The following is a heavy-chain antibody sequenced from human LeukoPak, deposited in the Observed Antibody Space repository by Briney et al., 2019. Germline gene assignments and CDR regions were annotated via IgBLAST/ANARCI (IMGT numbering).Heavy chain of an antibody. Sequence: SETLSLTCTVSGGSISSGGYYWSWIRQPPGKGLEWIGYIYYSGSTNYNPSLKSRVTISVDTSKNQFSLKLSSVTAADTAVYYCARHGGDSSSSMSRTNWFDPWGQGTLVTVSS. CDR1: GGSISSGGYY. J-gene: IGHJ5*02. V-gene: IGHV4-61*08. CDR3: ARHGGDSSSSMSRTNWFDP. CDR2: IYYSGST. D-gene: IGHD6-6*01.